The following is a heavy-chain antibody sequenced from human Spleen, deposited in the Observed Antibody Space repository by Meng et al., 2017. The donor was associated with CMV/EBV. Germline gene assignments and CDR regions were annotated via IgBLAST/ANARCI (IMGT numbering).Heavy chain of an antibody. CDR2: IIPFLGVA. CDR1: EVSSFSGTNVNSYS. J-gene: IGHJ6*02. CDR3: GRVLVFYYGMDV. Sequence: SVKVSCKGSEVSSFSGTNVNSYSIAWVRQAPGQGLEWLGEIIPFLGVAKFAQKFQGRVTITADKSTSTVYMELSSLTSDDTAVYYCGRVLVFYYGMDVWGQGTTVTV. D-gene: IGHD3-3*01. V-gene: IGHV1-69*10.